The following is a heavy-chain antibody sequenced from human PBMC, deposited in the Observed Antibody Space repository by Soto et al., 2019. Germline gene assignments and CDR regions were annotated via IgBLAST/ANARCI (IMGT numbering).Heavy chain of an antibody. CDR3: ARTDNFGYSQH. CDR2: IYHTGTT. D-gene: IGHD2-21*01. J-gene: IGHJ1*01. CDR1: GDSTTSIYH. V-gene: IGHV4-38-2*01. Sequence: SETLSLTCSVSGDSTTSIYHWAWIRQPPGRGLEWVASIYHTGTTYYKPSLRSRVTISIDTSKNHFSLNLRSVTDADSAVYYCARTDNFGYSQHFGQGNLVTVSS.